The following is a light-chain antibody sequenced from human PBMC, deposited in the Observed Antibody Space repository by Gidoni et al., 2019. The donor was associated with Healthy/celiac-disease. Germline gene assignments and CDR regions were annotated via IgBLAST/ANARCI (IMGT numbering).Light chain of an antibody. CDR2: DAA. Sequence: EIVLTQSPATLSLSPGERATLSCRASQSVSSYLAWYQQKPGQATRLLIYDAANRATGIPARFSGSGSVKDFTLTISSLEPEDFAVYYCQQRSNWTPIFTFGPGTKVDIK. CDR3: QQRSNWTPIFT. V-gene: IGKV3-11*01. J-gene: IGKJ3*01. CDR1: QSVSSY.